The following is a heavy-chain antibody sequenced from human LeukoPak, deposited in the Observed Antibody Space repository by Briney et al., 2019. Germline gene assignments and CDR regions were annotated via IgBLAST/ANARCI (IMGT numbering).Heavy chain of an antibody. Sequence: ASVKVSCKTSGYTFTNYYMHWVRQSPGHGLEWMGIINPSGGRTSYARKFQGRVTMTRDTSTSIVYMELSSLRSEDTAVYYCAREGTRGSTHAFDIWGQGTIVTVSS. CDR2: INPSGGRT. V-gene: IGHV1-46*01. CDR3: AREGTRGSTHAFDI. J-gene: IGHJ3*02. D-gene: IGHD1-7*01. CDR1: GYTFTNYY.